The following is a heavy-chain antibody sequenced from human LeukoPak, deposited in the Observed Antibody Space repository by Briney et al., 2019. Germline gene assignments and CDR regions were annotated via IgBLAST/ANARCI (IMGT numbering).Heavy chain of an antibody. CDR3: ARRYCSGGSCYPENNWFDP. CDR2: IYYSGST. J-gene: IGHJ5*02. Sequence: PSETLSLTCTVSGGSISSGDYYWSWIRQPPGKGLEWIGYIYYSGSTYYNPSLKSRVTISVDTSKNQFSLRLNSVTAADTAVYYCARRYCSGGSCYPENNWFDPWGQGTLVTVSS. CDR1: GGSISSGDYY. D-gene: IGHD2-15*01. V-gene: IGHV4-30-4*01.